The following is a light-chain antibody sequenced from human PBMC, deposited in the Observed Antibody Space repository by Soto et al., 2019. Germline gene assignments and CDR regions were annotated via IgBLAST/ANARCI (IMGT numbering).Light chain of an antibody. CDR3: QQRSNWPRT. CDR1: QSVSSY. Sequence: EIVLTQSPATLSLSPGERVTLSCRASQSVSSYLAWYQQKPGQAPRLLIYDASNRATGIPARFSGSGSGTDFTLTISSLEPEDFAAYYCQQRSNWPRTFGQGTKV. J-gene: IGKJ1*01. V-gene: IGKV3-11*01. CDR2: DAS.